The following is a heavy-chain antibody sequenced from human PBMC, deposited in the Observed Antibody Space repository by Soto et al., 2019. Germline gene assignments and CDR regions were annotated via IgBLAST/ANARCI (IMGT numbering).Heavy chain of an antibody. CDR1: GFTFSDYY. V-gene: IGHV3-11*01. Sequence: QVQLVESGGGLVKPGGSRRLSCAASGFTFSDYYMSWIRQAPGKGLEWVSYISSSGSTIYYADSVKGRFTISRDNATNSLYLQMNSLRAEDTAVDYCARDHHPMIVGVVGIWGQGTMVTVSS. D-gene: IGHD3-3*01. CDR2: ISSSGSTI. J-gene: IGHJ3*02. CDR3: ARDHHPMIVGVVGI.